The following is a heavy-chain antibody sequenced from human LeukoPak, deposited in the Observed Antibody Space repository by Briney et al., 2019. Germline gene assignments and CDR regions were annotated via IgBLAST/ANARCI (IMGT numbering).Heavy chain of an antibody. Sequence: GASVKVSCKASGYTFTIYYMHWLRQAPGQGLEWMGIINPSGGSTSYAQKFQGRVTMTRDTSTSTVYMELSSLRSEDTAVYYCARSIAAADPSFDYWGQGTLVTVSS. V-gene: IGHV1-46*01. CDR1: GYTFTIYY. D-gene: IGHD6-13*01. CDR2: INPSGGST. CDR3: ARSIAAADPSFDY. J-gene: IGHJ4*02.